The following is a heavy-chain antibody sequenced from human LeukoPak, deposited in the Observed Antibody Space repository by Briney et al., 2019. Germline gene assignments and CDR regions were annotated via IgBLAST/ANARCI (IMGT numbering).Heavy chain of an antibody. CDR1: GFTFSSYA. Sequence: GGSLRLSCAASGFTFSSYAMSWGRQAPGKGLGWVSAISGSGGSTYYADSVKGRFAISRDDSKSTLYLQMNSLRGEDTAVYYCAKDFGRTLGGPGYWGRGTLVIVSS. D-gene: IGHD3-10*01. CDR2: ISGSGGST. CDR3: AKDFGRTLGGPGY. J-gene: IGHJ4*02. V-gene: IGHV3-23*01.